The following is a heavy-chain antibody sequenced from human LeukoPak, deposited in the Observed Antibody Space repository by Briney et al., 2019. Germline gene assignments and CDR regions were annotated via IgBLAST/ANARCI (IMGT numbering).Heavy chain of an antibody. CDR3: ARGSISVAAAGRIDY. V-gene: IGHV3-11*01. CDR2: ISSGGNPL. CDR1: GFTFSDYY. J-gene: IGHJ4*02. Sequence: GGSLRLSCAASGFTFSDYYMNWIRQAPGKGLEWVSYISSGGNPLYYADSVKGRFTISRDSAKNSLYLQMNSLRAEDTAVYYCARGSISVAAAGRIDYWGQGALVTVSS. D-gene: IGHD6-13*01.